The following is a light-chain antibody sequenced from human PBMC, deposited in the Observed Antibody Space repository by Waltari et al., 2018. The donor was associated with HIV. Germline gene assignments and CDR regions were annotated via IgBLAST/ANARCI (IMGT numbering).Light chain of an antibody. V-gene: IGLV1-51*01. J-gene: IGLJ2*01. CDR1: SPTIANNY. CDR2: DTH. Sequence: QSVFTQPPSVSAAPGQKVTIYCSGHSPTIANNYVSWYQQIPGTAPRHVIYDTHGRPSRIPDRFSGSKSGTSATPGITGPQTWDKADDYCGTWDSSLSAVVFGGETKLTGL. CDR3: GTWDSSLSAVV.